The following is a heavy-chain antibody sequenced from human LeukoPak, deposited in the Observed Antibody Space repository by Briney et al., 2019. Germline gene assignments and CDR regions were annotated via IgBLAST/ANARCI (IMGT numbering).Heavy chain of an antibody. CDR1: GFTFSSYW. CDR2: IKQDGSEK. J-gene: IGHJ4*02. V-gene: IGHV3-7*03. Sequence: SGGSLRLSCAASGFTFSSYWMSWVRQAPGKGLEWVANIKQDGSEKDYVDSVKGRFTISRDNAKNSLYLQMNSLRTEDTALYYCAKDITPSSKSGYFDYWGQGTLVTVSS. D-gene: IGHD1-14*01. CDR3: AKDITPSSKSGYFDY.